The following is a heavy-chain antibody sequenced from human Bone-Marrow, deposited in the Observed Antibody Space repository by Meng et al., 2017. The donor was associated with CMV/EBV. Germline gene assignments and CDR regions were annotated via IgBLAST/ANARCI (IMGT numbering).Heavy chain of an antibody. Sequence: ASGKFSGKASGYTFTSYDINGVRQATGQGLEWMGWMNPNSSNTGDAQKFQGRVTMTRNTSISTAYMELSSLRYEDTAVYYCASSSTPADFYDFWSGYSRGLGYYYGMDVWTQGTTVTVSS. V-gene: IGHV1-8*01. CDR2: MNPNSSNT. D-gene: IGHD3-3*01. J-gene: IGHJ6*02. CDR1: GYTFTSYD. CDR3: ASSSTPADFYDFWSGYSRGLGYYYGMDV.